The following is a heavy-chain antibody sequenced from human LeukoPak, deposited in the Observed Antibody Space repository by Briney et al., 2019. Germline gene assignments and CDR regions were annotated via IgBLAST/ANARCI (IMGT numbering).Heavy chain of an antibody. CDR1: GFTFSSYV. CDR2: ISGSGGST. CDR3: AKDRAFYYDSSGYYPDAFDI. V-gene: IGHV3-23*01. J-gene: IGHJ3*02. D-gene: IGHD3-22*01. Sequence: GRPLRLSCAASGFTFSSYVMSWVPQAPGKGLEWVSAISGSGGSTYYADSVKGRFTISRDNSKNTLYLQMNSLRAEDTAVYYCAKDRAFYYDSSGYYPDAFDIWGQGTMVTVSS.